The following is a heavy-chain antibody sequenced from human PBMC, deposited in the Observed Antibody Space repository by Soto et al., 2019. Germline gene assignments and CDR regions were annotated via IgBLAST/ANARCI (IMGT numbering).Heavy chain of an antibody. J-gene: IGHJ4*02. CDR1: GGSFSGYY. CDR3: ARGFGVSGGY. CDR2: INHSGST. D-gene: IGHD3-16*01. Sequence: SETLSLTCAVYGGSFSGYYWSWIRQPPGKGLEWIGEINHSGSTNYNPSLKSRVPISVDTSKNQFSLKRSSVTAADTAVYSCARGFGVSGGYWGQGPLVTVPS. V-gene: IGHV4-34*01.